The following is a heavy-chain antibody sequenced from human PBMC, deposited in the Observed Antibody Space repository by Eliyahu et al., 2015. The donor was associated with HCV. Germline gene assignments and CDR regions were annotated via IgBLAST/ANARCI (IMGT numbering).Heavy chain of an antibody. D-gene: IGHD3-10*01. CDR3: ARGPKHYYGSGSYYDYGMDV. CDR2: IWYDGSNK. J-gene: IGHJ6*02. V-gene: IGHV3-33*01. Sequence: QVQLVESGGGVVQPGRSLRLSCAASGFTFSXYGXXWVRQAPGKGLEWVAVIWYDGSNKYYADSVKGRFTISRDNSKNTLYLQMNSLRAEDTAVYYCARGPKHYYGSGSYYDYGMDVWGQGTTVTVSS. CDR1: GFTFSXYG.